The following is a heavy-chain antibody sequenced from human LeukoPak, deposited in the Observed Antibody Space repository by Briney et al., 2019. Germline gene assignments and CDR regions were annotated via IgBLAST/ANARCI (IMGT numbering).Heavy chain of an antibody. CDR3: ARVISLVTYDF. J-gene: IGHJ4*02. D-gene: IGHD2-21*02. CDR1: GYTFTTYY. V-gene: IGHV1-46*01. Sequence: VASVKVSCKASGYTFTTYYMFWVRQAPGQGLEWMGIINPNGGSTTYAQKFQGRVTLSRDTSTSTVYMELSSLTSEDTAVYYCARVISLVTYDFWGQGTLVTVSS. CDR2: INPNGGST.